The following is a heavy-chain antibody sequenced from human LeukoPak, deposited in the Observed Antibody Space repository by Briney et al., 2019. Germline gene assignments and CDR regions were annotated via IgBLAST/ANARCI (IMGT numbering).Heavy chain of an antibody. Sequence: SETLSLTCTVSGVSISSGGYYWSWIRQPPGKGLEWIGYIYYSGSTNYNPSLKSRVTISVDTSKNQFSLKLSSVTAADTAVYYCARDDGDTVDYWGQGTLVTVSS. CDR3: ARDDGDTVDY. D-gene: IGHD4-17*01. J-gene: IGHJ4*02. V-gene: IGHV4-61*08. CDR1: GVSISSGGYY. CDR2: IYYSGST.